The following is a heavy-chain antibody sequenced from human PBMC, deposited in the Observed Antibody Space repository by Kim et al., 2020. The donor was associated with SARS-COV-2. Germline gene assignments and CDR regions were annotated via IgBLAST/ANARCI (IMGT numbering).Heavy chain of an antibody. J-gene: IGHJ4*02. CDR1: GFTFSGSA. Sequence: GGSLRLSCAASGFTFSGSAMHWVRQASGKGLEWVGRIRSKANSYATAYAASVKGRFTISRDDSKNTAYLQMNSLKTEDTAVIYCTRDNYDFWRKNYFDYWGRGNLVPVSS. V-gene: IGHV3-73*01. CDR3: TRDNYDFWRKNYFDY. D-gene: IGHD3-3*01. CDR2: IRSKANSYAT.